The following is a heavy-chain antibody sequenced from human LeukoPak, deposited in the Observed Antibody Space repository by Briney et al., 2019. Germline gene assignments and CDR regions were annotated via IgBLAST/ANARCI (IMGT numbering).Heavy chain of an antibody. CDR2: IKQDRSEK. J-gene: IGHJ4*02. CDR1: GFTFSSYW. V-gene: IGHV3-7*04. D-gene: IGHD3-3*01. CDR3: ARGMAYDDFWSATDY. Sequence: PGGSLRLSCAASGFTFSSYWMSWVRQVPGKGLEWVANIKQDRSEKYYVDSVKGRFTISRDNAKNSLYLQMNSLRAEDTAVYYCARGMAYDDFWSATDYWGQGTLVTVSS.